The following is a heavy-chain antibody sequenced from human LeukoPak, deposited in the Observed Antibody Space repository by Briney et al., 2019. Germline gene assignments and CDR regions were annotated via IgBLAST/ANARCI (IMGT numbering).Heavy chain of an antibody. CDR1: GGSISNYY. V-gene: IGHV4-59*01. J-gene: IGHJ6*03. CDR3: ARTGRGSSSWIYYYYDMDV. D-gene: IGHD6-13*01. CDR2: IYYGGST. Sequence: AETLSLTCTASGGSISNYYWSWVRQPPGKGLEWVGHIYYGGSTNYNSSLKSRVTISVDPSKHQFSLKLSSVTAADTAVYYCARTGRGSSSWIYYYYDMDVWGKGTTVTVSS.